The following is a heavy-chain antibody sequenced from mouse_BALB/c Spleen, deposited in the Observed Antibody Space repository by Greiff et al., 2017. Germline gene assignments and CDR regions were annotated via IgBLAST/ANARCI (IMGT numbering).Heavy chain of an antibody. CDR1: GYAFTNYL. V-gene: IGHV1-54*01. CDR3: ARSKYDPYYFDY. D-gene: IGHD2-10*02. CDR2: INPGSGGT. Sequence: QVQLQQPGAELVRPGTSVKVSCKASGYAFTNYLIEWVKQRPGQGLEWIGVINPGSGGTNYNEKFKGKATLTADKSSSTAYMQLSSLTSDDSAVYFCARSKYDPYYFDYWGQGTTLTVSS. J-gene: IGHJ2*01.